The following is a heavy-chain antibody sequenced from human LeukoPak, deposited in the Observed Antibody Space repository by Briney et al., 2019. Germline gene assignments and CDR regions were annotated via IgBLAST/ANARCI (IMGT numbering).Heavy chain of an antibody. CDR3: ARVCPRLGIALDAFDI. D-gene: IGHD3-16*01. Sequence: GGSLRLSCAASGFTFSSYTMNWVRQAPGKGLEWVSSISTSSSYIYYADSVKGRFTISRDNAKNSLYLQMNSLRAEDTAVYYCARVCPRLGIALDAFDIWGQGTMVTVSS. V-gene: IGHV3-21*01. J-gene: IGHJ3*02. CDR1: GFTFSSYT. CDR2: ISTSSSYI.